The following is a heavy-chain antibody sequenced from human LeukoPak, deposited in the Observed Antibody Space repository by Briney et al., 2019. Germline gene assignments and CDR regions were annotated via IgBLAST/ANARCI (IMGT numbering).Heavy chain of an antibody. D-gene: IGHD3-10*01. CDR3: AKESLSFFDS. Sequence: HPGRSLRLSCAASGFTFSSYGMHWVRQAPGKGLEWVAVISSDVSYKYYADSVKGRFTISRDNSKNTLYLQMNSLRAEDTAVYYCAKESLSFFDSWGQGTLVTVSS. J-gene: IGHJ4*02. CDR1: GFTFSSYG. CDR2: ISSDVSYK. V-gene: IGHV3-30*18.